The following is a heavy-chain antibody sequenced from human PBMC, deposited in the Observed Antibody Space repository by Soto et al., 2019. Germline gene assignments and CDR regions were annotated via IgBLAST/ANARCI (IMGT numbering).Heavy chain of an antibody. CDR3: AKAPNSGYDRPFDY. D-gene: IGHD5-12*01. Sequence: GGSLRLSCAVSGFTFRSYAMSWVRQAPGKGLEWVSAISGTGGSTFYADSVKGRFTISRDNSKNTLYLQMNSLRAEDTAVYYCAKAPNSGYDRPFDYWGQGTLVTVSS. J-gene: IGHJ4*02. CDR1: GFTFRSYA. CDR2: ISGTGGST. V-gene: IGHV3-23*01.